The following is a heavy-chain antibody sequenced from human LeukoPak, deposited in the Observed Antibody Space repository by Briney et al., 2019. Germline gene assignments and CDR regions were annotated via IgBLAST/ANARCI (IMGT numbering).Heavy chain of an antibody. J-gene: IGHJ4*02. Sequence: GESLEISCKGSGYSFTSYWIGWVRQMPGKGLEWMGIIYPGDSDTRYSPSFQGQVTISADKSISTAYLQWSSLKASDTAMYYCARLWREPYYYDSSGYYPPGDYWGQGTLVTVSS. CDR1: GYSFTSYW. CDR2: IYPGDSDT. CDR3: ARLWREPYYYDSSGYYPPGDY. D-gene: IGHD3-22*01. V-gene: IGHV5-51*01.